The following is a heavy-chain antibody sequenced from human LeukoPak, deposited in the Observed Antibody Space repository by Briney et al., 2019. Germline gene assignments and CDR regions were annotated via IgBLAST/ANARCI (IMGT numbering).Heavy chain of an antibody. D-gene: IGHD6-19*01. Sequence: GGSLRLSCAASGFTFSSYAMSWVRQAPGKGLEWVSAISGSGGSTYYADSVKGRFTISRDNSKNTLYLQMNSLRAEDTAVYYCANPGGYSSGWYHYWGQGTLVTVSS. V-gene: IGHV3-23*01. J-gene: IGHJ4*02. CDR2: ISGSGGST. CDR1: GFTFSSYA. CDR3: ANPGGYSSGWYHY.